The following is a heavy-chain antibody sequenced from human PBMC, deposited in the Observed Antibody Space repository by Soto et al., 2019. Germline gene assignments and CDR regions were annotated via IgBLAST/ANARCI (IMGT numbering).Heavy chain of an antibody. Sequence: XQTRSLASAISGDSVSSDSAACNWIRHSPSRGLEWLGRTYYRSKWYNDYAVSLKSRITINPDTSKNQFSLQLNSVTPEDTAVYYCARGEAVADYYYYGMAVWGQGTTVTVSS. D-gene: IGHD6-19*01. CDR3: ARGEAVADYYYYGMAV. CDR2: TYYRSKWYN. V-gene: IGHV6-1*01. J-gene: IGHJ6*02. CDR1: GDSVSSDSAA.